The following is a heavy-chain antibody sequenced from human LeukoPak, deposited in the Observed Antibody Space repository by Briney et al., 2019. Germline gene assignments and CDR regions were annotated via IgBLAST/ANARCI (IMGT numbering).Heavy chain of an antibody. Sequence: GGSLRLSCAASGFTFSSYSMNWVRQAPGKGLEWVSSISSSSSYKYYADSVKGRFTISRDNAKNSLYLQMNSLRAEDTAVYYCARGSGWSRVFDYWGQGTLVTVSS. CDR1: GFTFSSYS. J-gene: IGHJ4*02. CDR3: ARGSGWSRVFDY. D-gene: IGHD6-19*01. V-gene: IGHV3-21*01. CDR2: ISSSSSYK.